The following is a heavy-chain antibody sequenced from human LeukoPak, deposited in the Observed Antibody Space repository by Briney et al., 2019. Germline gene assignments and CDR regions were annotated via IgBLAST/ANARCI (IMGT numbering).Heavy chain of an antibody. CDR2: IKKDGSEK. CDR1: GFTFSNYW. V-gene: IGHV3-7*01. CDR3: ARETEYFDWLLPSNAFDI. Sequence: GGSLRLSCAASGFTFSNYWMTWVRQAPGKGLEWVAHIKKDGSEKDYVDSVKGRFTISRDNAKNSLYLQMNSLRVEDTAVYYCARETEYFDWLLPSNAFDIWGQGTMVTVSS. J-gene: IGHJ3*02. D-gene: IGHD3-9*01.